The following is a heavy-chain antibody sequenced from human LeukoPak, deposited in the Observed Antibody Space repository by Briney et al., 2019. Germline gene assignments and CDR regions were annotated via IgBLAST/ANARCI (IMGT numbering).Heavy chain of an antibody. J-gene: IGHJ1*01. D-gene: IGHD6-13*01. CDR1: GFTFSSYV. CDR3: TKGAAAGPKYFQH. V-gene: IGHV3-23*01. Sequence: GGSLRLSCAASGFTFSSYVMRWVRRAPGKGLEWVSTIDGSGVGTYYADSVKGRFTISRDSSKSTLYLHMNSLRAEDTAVYYCTKGAAAGPKYFQHWGQGTLVTVSS. CDR2: IDGSGVGT.